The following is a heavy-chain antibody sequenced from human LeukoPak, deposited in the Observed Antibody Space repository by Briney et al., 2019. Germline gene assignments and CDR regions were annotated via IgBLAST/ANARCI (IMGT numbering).Heavy chain of an antibody. V-gene: IGHV4-39*01. D-gene: IGHD3-10*01. CDR2: IYYSGST. CDR1: GGSISSRNYY. J-gene: IGHJ4*02. Sequence: SETLSLTCTVSGGSISSRNYYWGWIRQPPGKGLEWIGNIYYSGSTYYNPSLKSRVTISVDTSRNQFSLKLSSVTAADTAVYYCARLGSFYSGLDYWGQGTLVTVS. CDR3: ARLGSFYSGLDY.